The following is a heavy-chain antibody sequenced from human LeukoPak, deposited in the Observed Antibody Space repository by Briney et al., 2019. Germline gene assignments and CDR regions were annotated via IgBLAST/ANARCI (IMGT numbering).Heavy chain of an antibody. V-gene: IGHV1-2*02. Sequence: ASVKVSFKASGYTFTGYYMHWVRQAPGQGLEWMGWINPNSGGTNYAQKFQGRVTMTRDTSISTAYMELSRLRSDDTAVYYCVRAGSSWYVYFDYWGQGTLVTVSS. CDR1: GYTFTGYY. D-gene: IGHD6-13*01. J-gene: IGHJ4*02. CDR3: VRAGSSWYVYFDY. CDR2: INPNSGGT.